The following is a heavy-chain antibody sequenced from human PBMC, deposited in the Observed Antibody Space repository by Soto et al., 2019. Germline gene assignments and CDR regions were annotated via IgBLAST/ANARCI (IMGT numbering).Heavy chain of an antibody. D-gene: IGHD2-15*01. CDR2: IYWDDDK. CDR1: GFSLSTSGVG. V-gene: IGHV2-5*02. J-gene: IGHJ4*02. Sequence: SGPTLVNPTQTLTLTCTFSGFSLSTSGVGVGWIRQPPGKALEWLALIYWDDDKRYSPSLKSRLTITKDTSKNQVVLTMTNMDPVDTATYYCAHSFYCSGGSCYLGYFDYWGQGTLVTVSS. CDR3: AHSFYCSGGSCYLGYFDY.